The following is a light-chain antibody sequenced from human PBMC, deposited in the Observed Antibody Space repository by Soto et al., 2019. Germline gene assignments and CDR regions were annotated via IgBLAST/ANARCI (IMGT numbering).Light chain of an antibody. CDR3: TYDAGSNIWV. Sequence: QSALTQPPSASGSPGQSVTISCTGTSSDVGAYNYVSWYQQYPGKAPKLMIYEVTKRPSGVPDRFSGSKSGKTASLTVSGLQPEDDADYHCTYDAGSNIWVFGGGTKVTVL. CDR1: SSDVGAYNY. J-gene: IGLJ3*02. V-gene: IGLV2-8*01. CDR2: EVT.